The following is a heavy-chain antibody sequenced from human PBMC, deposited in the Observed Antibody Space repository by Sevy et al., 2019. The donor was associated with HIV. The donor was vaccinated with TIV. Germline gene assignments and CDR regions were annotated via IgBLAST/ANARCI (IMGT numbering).Heavy chain of an antibody. J-gene: IGHJ6*02. CDR1: GFTFDDYA. CDR2: ISWNSGSI. Sequence: GGSLRLSCAASGFTFDDYAMHWVRQAPGKGLEWVSGISWNSGSIGYADSVKGRFTISRDNAKNSLYLQMNSLRAEDTALYYCAKDVGYCSSTSCSDYGMDVWGQGTTVTVSS. V-gene: IGHV3-9*01. D-gene: IGHD2-2*01. CDR3: AKDVGYCSSTSCSDYGMDV.